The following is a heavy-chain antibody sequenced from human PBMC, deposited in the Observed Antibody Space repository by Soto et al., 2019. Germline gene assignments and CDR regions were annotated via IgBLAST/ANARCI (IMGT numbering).Heavy chain of an antibody. Sequence: GGSLRLSCAASGFTFSSYAMSWVRQAPGKGLEWVSAISGSGGSTYYADSVKGRFTISRDNSKNTLYLQMNSLRAEDTAVYYCAKDGLREILTGSFDGMDVWGQGTTVTVSS. D-gene: IGHD3-9*01. CDR2: ISGSGGST. CDR3: AKDGLREILTGSFDGMDV. CDR1: GFTFSSYA. J-gene: IGHJ6*02. V-gene: IGHV3-23*01.